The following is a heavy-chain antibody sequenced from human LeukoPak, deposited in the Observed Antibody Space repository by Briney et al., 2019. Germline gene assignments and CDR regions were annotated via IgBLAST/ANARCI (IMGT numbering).Heavy chain of an antibody. J-gene: IGHJ4*02. V-gene: IGHV3-23*01. CDR3: AKDRPNYYGSNGHYYKLNGDC. CDR2: ITRRGAAT. D-gene: IGHD3-22*01. Sequence: PGGSLRLSCAASGFTFSSYAMSWVRQAPGKGLEWVSSITRRGAATYYADSVKGRFTISRDNSDNTLYLQMNSLRAEDTAVYYCAKDRPNYYGSNGHYYKLNGDCWGQGTLVTVSS. CDR1: GFTFSSYA.